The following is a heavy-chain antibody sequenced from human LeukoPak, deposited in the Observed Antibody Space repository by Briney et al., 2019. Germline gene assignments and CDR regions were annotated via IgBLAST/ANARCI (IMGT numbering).Heavy chain of an antibody. D-gene: IGHD3-22*01. J-gene: IGHJ4*02. CDR2: ISPSGGST. CDR1: GYTFTSYY. V-gene: IGHV1-46*01. Sequence: ASVKVSCKASGYTFTSYYIHWVRQAPGSGQGLEWMGKISPSGGSTRYAQKFQGRVTMTRDTSTSTVYMELSSLRSEDTAVYYCARTTYYDSNTCDYWGQGTLVTVSS. CDR3: ARTTYYDSNTCDY.